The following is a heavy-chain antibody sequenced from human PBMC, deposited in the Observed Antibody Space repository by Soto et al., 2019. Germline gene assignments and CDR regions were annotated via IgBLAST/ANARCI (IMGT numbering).Heavy chain of an antibody. V-gene: IGHV3-23*01. D-gene: IGHD3-10*01. CDR1: GFTFSSYA. J-gene: IGHJ4*02. CDR2: ISGSGGST. CDR3: AKDNPLLWFGELNPLHYFDY. Sequence: GSLRLSCAASGFTFSSYAMSWVRQAPGKGLEWVSAISGSGGSTYYADSVKGRFTISRDNSKNTLYLQMNSLRAEDTAVYYCAKDNPLLWFGELNPLHYFDYWGQGTLVTVSS.